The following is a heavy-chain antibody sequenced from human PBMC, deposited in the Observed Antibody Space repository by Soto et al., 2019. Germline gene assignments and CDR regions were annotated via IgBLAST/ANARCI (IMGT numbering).Heavy chain of an antibody. D-gene: IGHD3-3*01. CDR2: ISSSGSTI. V-gene: IGHV3-11*01. J-gene: IGHJ6*02. CDR3: ARDLRTIFGVVRGEKMDV. Sequence: PGGSLRLSCAASGFTFSDYYMSWIRQAPGKGLEWVSYISSSGSTIYYADSVKGRFTISRDNAKNSLYLQMNSLRAEDTAVYYCARDLRTIFGVVRGEKMDVWGQGNTVTVSS. CDR1: GFTFSDYY.